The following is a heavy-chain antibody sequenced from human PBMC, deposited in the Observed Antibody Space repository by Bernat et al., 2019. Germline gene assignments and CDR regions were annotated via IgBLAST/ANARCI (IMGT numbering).Heavy chain of an antibody. D-gene: IGHD5-12*01. J-gene: IGHJ2*01. Sequence: EVQLVESGGGLVQPGGSLRLSCAASGFTFSSYWMSWVRQAPGKGLEWVANIKQDGSEKYYVDSVKGRFTISRDNAKNSLYLQMNSLRAEDTAVYYCARGGYSGYDLNWYFDLWGRGTLVTVSS. V-gene: IGHV3-7*01. CDR3: ARGGYSGYDLNWYFDL. CDR2: IKQDGSEK. CDR1: GFTFSSYW.